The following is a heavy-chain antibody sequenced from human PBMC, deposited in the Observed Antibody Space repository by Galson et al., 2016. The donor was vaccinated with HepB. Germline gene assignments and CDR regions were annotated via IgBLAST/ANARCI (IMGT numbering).Heavy chain of an antibody. Sequence: QSGAEVKHPGASVKVSCKASGYSFTNYAIHWVRQAPGQRLEWMGWINPGNGNTKYSQKFQGRVTITRDTSATTDYMELSSLGPEDTAVYYCARDPGGSSTRFDSWGQGTLVTVSS. CDR2: INPGNGNT. V-gene: IGHV1-3*01. J-gene: IGHJ4*02. D-gene: IGHD1-26*01. CDR3: ARDPGGSSTRFDS. CDR1: GYSFTNYA.